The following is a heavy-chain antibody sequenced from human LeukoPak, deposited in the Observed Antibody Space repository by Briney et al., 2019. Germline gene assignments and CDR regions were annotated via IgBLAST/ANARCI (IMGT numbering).Heavy chain of an antibody. CDR2: INPSGGST. J-gene: IGHJ4*02. V-gene: IGHV1-46*01. CDR1: GYTFTSYY. D-gene: IGHD2-21*02. CDR3: ARGYNCGGDCLYFDY. Sequence: ASVKVSCKASGYTFTSYYMHWVRQAPGQGLEWMGIINPSGGSTSYAQKFQGRVTMTRDMSTSTVYMELSSLRSEDTAVYYCARGYNCGGDCLYFDYWGQGTLVTVSS.